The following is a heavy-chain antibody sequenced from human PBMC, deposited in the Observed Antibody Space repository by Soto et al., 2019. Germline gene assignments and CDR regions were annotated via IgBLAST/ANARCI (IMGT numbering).Heavy chain of an antibody. D-gene: IGHD1-26*01. J-gene: IGHJ5*02. CDR1: GYGFTSKW. Sequence: GCLNSYCQSPGYGFTSKWLILVPQVPGKGLEWMGRIDPTDSYTNYSPSFQGHVTISVDKSSSTAYVQCTSLKASDTAMYYCATTLPTSGSYFFSCFDPWGQGTMVTVSS. CDR2: IDPTDSYT. CDR3: ATTLPTSGSYFFSCFDP. V-gene: IGHV5-10-1*01.